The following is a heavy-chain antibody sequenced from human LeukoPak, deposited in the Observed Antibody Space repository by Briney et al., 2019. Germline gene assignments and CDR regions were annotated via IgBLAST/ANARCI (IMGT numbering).Heavy chain of an antibody. V-gene: IGHV4-38-2*02. Sequence: SETLSLTCTVSGYSISSGYYWGWIRQPPGKGLEWIGSIYHSGSTYYNPSLKSRVTMSVDTSKNQFSLKLSSVTAADTAVYYCARDLYCSGGSCYANWYFDLWGRGTLVTVSS. D-gene: IGHD2-15*01. J-gene: IGHJ2*01. CDR1: GYSISSGYY. CDR3: ARDLYCSGGSCYANWYFDL. CDR2: IYHSGST.